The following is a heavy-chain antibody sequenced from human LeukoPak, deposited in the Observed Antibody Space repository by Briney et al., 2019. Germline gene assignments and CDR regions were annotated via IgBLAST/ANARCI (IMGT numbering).Heavy chain of an antibody. Sequence: SETLSLTCSVSGGSISSNSYYWGWIRQPPGKGLEGMGHIYYSGGTYYNPSLKSRVTISVDTSKNQFSLKLNSVTAADTAVYYCARRDHYYESSGYRAHFDYWGQGTLVTVSS. CDR2: IYYSGGT. CDR3: ARRDHYYESSGYRAHFDY. CDR1: GGSISSNSYY. V-gene: IGHV4-39*01. J-gene: IGHJ4*02. D-gene: IGHD3-22*01.